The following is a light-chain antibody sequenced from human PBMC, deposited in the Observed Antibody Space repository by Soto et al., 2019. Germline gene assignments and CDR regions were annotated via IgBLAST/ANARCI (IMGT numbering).Light chain of an antibody. J-gene: IGKJ2*01. V-gene: IGKV3-20*01. CDR1: QSVGSNY. CDR3: QHYGTTVYT. Sequence: DIVLTQSPGTLSLSPGERATLSCRASQSVGSNYLAWYQQKPGQAPRLLINLAFTRATGIPDRFSASGSGTDFTLTITRLEPEDFAVYYCQHYGTTVYTFGQGTKLEIK. CDR2: LAF.